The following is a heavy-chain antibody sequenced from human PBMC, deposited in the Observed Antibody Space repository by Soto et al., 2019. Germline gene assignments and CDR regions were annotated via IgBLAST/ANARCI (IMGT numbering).Heavy chain of an antibody. V-gene: IGHV3-23*01. D-gene: IGHD3-9*01. CDR3: ARVQATGTGPGFNDS. CDR2: IDGGDDST. J-gene: IGHJ4*02. Sequence: GRSLRLSCAASGFTLSRSAMTWVRLAPGKGLEWVSGIDGGDDSTHYADSVRGHFTISRDKSKNTLYLQMSSLRVEDTAVYFCARVQATGTGPGFNDSCGPGTLVT. CDR1: GFTLSRSA.